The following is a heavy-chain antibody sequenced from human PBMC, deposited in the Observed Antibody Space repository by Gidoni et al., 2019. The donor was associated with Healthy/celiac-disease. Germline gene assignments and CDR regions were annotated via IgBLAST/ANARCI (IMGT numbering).Heavy chain of an antibody. D-gene: IGHD3-3*01. Sequence: EVQLLESGGGVVQTGGSLSLSCAASGFPHASHASHWVRQAPGKGLEWFAAISGSGGSTYYADSVKGLFTVSRDNSKHTLYLQMNSLRAEDTAVYYCAKGWRRITIFGVVSPPDGMDVWGQGTTVTVSS. CDR2: ISGSGGST. CDR1: GFPHASHA. CDR3: AKGWRRITIFGVVSPPDGMDV. J-gene: IGHJ6*02. V-gene: IGHV3-23*01.